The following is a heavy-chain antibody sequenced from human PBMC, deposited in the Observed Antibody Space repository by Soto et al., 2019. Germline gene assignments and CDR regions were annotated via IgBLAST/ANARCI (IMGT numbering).Heavy chain of an antibody. D-gene: IGHD5-12*01. CDR2: IIPILGIA. Sequence: QVQLVQSGAEVKKPGSSVKVSCKASGGTFSSYTISWVRQAPGQGLEWMGRIIPILGIANYAQKFQGRVTITADKSTSTAYMELSSLRSEDTAVYYCARTIGGYYTYWYFDLWGRGTLVTVSS. J-gene: IGHJ2*01. V-gene: IGHV1-69*02. CDR3: ARTIGGYYTYWYFDL. CDR1: GGTFSSYT.